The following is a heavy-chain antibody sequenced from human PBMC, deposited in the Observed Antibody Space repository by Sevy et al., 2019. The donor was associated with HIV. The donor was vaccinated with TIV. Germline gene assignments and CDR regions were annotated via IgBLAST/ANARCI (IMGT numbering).Heavy chain of an antibody. D-gene: IGHD1-1*01. Sequence: GGSLRLSCAASGFTFRSSAMSWVRQAPGKGLEWVSAISGSGYNTYYPDSVKGRFTISRDNSKNTLYLQMNSLRAEDMAVYYCAMGSGTTGTNFDYWGQGTLVTVSS. CDR3: AMGSGTTGTNFDY. CDR1: GFTFRSSA. CDR2: ISGSGYNT. J-gene: IGHJ4*02. V-gene: IGHV3-23*01.